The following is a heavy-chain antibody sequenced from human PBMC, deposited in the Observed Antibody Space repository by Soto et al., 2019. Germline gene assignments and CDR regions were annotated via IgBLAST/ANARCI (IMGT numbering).Heavy chain of an antibody. J-gene: IGHJ6*02. V-gene: IGHV1-69*06. CDR3: ARVVVSQQLVRYYYYGMDV. D-gene: IGHD6-13*01. CDR2: IIPIFGTA. CDR1: GGTFRSYA. Sequence: QVQLVQSGAEVKKPGSSVKVSCKASGGTFRSYAISWVRQAPGQGLEWMGGIIPIFGTANYAQKFQGRVTVTADKSTSTAYMELSRLRSEDTAVYYCARVVVSQQLVRYYYYGMDVWGQGTTVTGS.